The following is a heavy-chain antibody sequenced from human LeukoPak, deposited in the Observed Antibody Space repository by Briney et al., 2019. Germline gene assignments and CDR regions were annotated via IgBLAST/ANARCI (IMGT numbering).Heavy chain of an antibody. D-gene: IGHD3-22*01. J-gene: IGHJ4*02. CDR1: GGPINSGDYY. CDR2: IYYSGST. Sequence: SETLSLTCTVSGGPINSGDYYWSWIRQPPGKGLEWIGYIYYSGSTYYNPSLKSRVTISVDTSKNQFSLKMSSVTAADTAVYYCASYYDSSGYTDNFDYWGQGTLVTVSS. V-gene: IGHV4-30-4*01. CDR3: ASYYDSSGYTDNFDY.